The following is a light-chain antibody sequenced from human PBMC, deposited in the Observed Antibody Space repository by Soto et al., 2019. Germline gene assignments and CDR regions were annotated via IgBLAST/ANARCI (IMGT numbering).Light chain of an antibody. CDR3: QQYGISPRT. V-gene: IGKV3-20*01. J-gene: IGKJ1*01. CDR1: QSVSSSY. Sequence: ESVLKQSPGTLSLSPGERANLSCRASQSVSSSYLAWYQQKPGQAPRLLIYDASSRATGIPDRFSGSGSGRDIPLTITRLEPEDLAVYYCQQYGISPRTFGQGTKVEIK. CDR2: DAS.